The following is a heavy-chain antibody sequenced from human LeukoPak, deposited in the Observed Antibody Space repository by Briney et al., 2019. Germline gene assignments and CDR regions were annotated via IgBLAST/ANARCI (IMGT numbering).Heavy chain of an antibody. J-gene: IGHJ4*02. CDR2: IKQDGGEK. Sequence: GGSLRLSCAASGFPFSGYWMSWVRQAPGKGPEWVANIKQDGGEKYHVDSVKGRFTISRDNAKNSLYLQMNSLRAEDTAVYYCAREDHCKYEHWGQGPLVTVSS. CDR3: AREDHCKYEH. V-gene: IGHV3-7*01. D-gene: IGHD1-14*01. CDR1: GFPFSGYW.